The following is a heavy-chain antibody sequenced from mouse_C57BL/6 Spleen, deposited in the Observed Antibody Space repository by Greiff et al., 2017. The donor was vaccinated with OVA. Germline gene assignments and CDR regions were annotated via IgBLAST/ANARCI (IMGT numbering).Heavy chain of an antibody. CDR1: GYTFTSYW. V-gene: IGHV1-52*01. CDR2: IDPSDSET. Sequence: QVQLQQPGAELVRPGSSVKLSCKASGYTFTSYWMHWVKQRPIQGLEWIGNIDPSDSETHYNQKFKDKATLTVDKSSSTAYMQLSSLTSEDSAVYYCARQPPGTRYYFDYWGQGTTLTVSS. J-gene: IGHJ2*01. CDR3: ARQPPGTRYYFDY. D-gene: IGHD4-1*01.